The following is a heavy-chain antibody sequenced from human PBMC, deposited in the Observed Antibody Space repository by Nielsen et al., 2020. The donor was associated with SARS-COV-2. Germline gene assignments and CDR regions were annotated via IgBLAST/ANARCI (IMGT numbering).Heavy chain of an antibody. D-gene: IGHD6-13*01. V-gene: IGHV3-74*01. CDR2: INSDGSST. CDR1: GFTFSSYW. Sequence: GGSLRLSCAASGFTFSSYWMHWVRQAPGKGLVWVSRINSDGSSTSYADSVKGRFTISRDNAKNTLYLQMNSLRAEDTAVYYCARGDGSWYGGPSDYWGQGTLVTVSS. CDR3: ARGDGSWYGGPSDY. J-gene: IGHJ4*02.